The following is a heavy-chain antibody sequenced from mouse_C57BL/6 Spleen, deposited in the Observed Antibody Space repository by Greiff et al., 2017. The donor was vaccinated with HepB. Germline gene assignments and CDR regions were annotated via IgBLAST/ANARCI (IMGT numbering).Heavy chain of an antibody. D-gene: IGHD1-1*01. V-gene: IGHV5-4*03. CDR2: ISDGGSYT. J-gene: IGHJ1*03. CDR1: GFTFSSYA. CDR3: ARAPYGSSRLWYFDV. Sequence: DVMLVESGGGLVKPGGSLKLSCAASGFTFSSYAMSWVRQTPEKRLEWVATISDGGSYTYYPDNVKGRFTISRDNAKNNLYLQMSHLKSEDTAMYYCARAPYGSSRLWYFDVWGTGTTVTVSS.